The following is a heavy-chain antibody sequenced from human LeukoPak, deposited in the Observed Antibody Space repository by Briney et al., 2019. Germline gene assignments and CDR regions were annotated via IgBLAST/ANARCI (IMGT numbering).Heavy chain of an antibody. CDR1: GFTLSSYA. CDR2: ISSSSSTI. Sequence: GGSLRLSCAASGFTLSSYAMNWVRQAPGKGLEWVSYISSSSSTIYYADSVKGRFTISRDNAKNSLYLQMNSLRAEDTAVYYCAKAEVGSDYWGQGTLVTVSS. V-gene: IGHV3-48*01. CDR3: AKAEVGSDY. J-gene: IGHJ4*02. D-gene: IGHD2-15*01.